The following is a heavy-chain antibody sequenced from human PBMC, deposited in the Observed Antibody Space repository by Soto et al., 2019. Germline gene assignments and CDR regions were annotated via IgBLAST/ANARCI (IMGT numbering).Heavy chain of an antibody. CDR3: AKEIGSKGRVFDY. CDR2: ISYDGSNK. D-gene: IGHD2-15*01. J-gene: IGHJ4*02. V-gene: IGHV3-30*18. CDR1: GFTFSSYG. Sequence: SGGSLRLSCAASGFTFSSYGMHWVRQAPGKGLEWVAVISYDGSNKYYADSVKGRFTISRDNSKNTLYLQMNSLRAEDTAVYYCAKEIGSKGRVFDYWGQGTLVTVSS.